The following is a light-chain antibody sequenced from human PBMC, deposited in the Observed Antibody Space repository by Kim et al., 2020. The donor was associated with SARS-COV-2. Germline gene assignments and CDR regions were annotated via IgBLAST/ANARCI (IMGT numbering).Light chain of an antibody. CDR3: CSRDINTDAVV. Sequence: ALGRTVTITCQGDGLRNFYASWYQQRPGQAPRLLFYNRDTRPSGIPDRFSASSSENTASLTITGAQADDEAVYSCCSRDINTDAVVFGGGTRLTVL. V-gene: IGLV3-19*01. CDR1: GLRNFY. CDR2: NRD. J-gene: IGLJ2*01.